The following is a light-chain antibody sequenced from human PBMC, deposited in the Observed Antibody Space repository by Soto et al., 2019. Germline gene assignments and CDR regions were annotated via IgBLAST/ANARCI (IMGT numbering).Light chain of an antibody. V-gene: IGLV1-51*01. CDR2: DNN. J-gene: IGLJ1*01. CDR3: GTWDTSLSAYV. Sequence: QSVLTQPPSVSAATGQKATMSCSGSSSNIGNNYVSWYQHLPGTAPKLLISDNNKRPSGIPDRFSGSKSGTSATLGITGLQTGDEADYYCGTWDTSLSAYVFGTGTKVTVL. CDR1: SSNIGNNY.